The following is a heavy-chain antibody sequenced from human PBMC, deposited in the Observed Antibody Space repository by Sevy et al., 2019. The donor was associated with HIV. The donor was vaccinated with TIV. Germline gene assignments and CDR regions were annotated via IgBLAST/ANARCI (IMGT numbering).Heavy chain of an antibody. CDR3: VKGITGDRGYFTY. D-gene: IGHD1-20*01. J-gene: IGHJ4*02. Sequence: GGSLRLSCAASGFPFSAYGMHWIRQAPGKGLEWVTFINYDGSDEYYADSVKGRFTISRDNSKNALYLQIHSLKSDDTAVYYCVKGITGDRGYFTYWGQGALVTVSS. V-gene: IGHV3-30*02. CDR2: INYDGSDE. CDR1: GFPFSAYG.